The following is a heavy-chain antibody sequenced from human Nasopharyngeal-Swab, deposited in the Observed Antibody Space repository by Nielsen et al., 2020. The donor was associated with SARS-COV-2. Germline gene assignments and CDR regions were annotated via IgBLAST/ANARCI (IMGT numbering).Heavy chain of an antibody. CDR3: ARNSYGSVADAFDI. CDR2: IITIFGTA. Sequence: SVKVSCKASGGTFSSYAISWVLQAPGQGLEWMGGIITIFGTANYAQKFQGRVTITTDKSTSTAYMELSSLRSEDTAVYYCARNSYGSVADAFDIWGQGTMVTVSS. V-gene: IGHV1-69*05. J-gene: IGHJ3*02. D-gene: IGHD3-10*01. CDR1: GGTFSSYA.